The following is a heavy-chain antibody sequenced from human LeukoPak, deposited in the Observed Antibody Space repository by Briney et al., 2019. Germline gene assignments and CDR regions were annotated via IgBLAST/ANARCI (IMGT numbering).Heavy chain of an antibody. CDR3: ARDKDYYDSSGSLDY. J-gene: IGHJ4*02. CDR1: GFTFSSYG. V-gene: IGHV3-33*01. CDR2: IWYDGSNK. Sequence: PGGSLRLSCAASGFTFSSYGMHWVRQAPGKGLEWVAVIWYDGSNKYHADSVKGRFTISRDNSKNTLYLQMNGLRAEDTAVYYCARDKDYYDSSGSLDYWGQGTLVTVSS. D-gene: IGHD3-22*01.